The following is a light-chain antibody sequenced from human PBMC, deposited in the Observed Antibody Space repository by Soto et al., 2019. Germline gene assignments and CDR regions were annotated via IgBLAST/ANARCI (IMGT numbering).Light chain of an antibody. CDR1: SGHSSYA. V-gene: IGLV4-69*01. CDR3: QTWGTGILGVV. J-gene: IGLJ2*01. CDR2: LNSDGSH. Sequence: QAVVTQSPSASASQGASVKVTCTLSSGHSSYAIAWHQQQPEKGPRYLMKLNSDGSHSKGDGIPDRFSGSSSGAERYLTISSLQSEDEADYYCQTWGTGILGVVFGGGTKLTVL.